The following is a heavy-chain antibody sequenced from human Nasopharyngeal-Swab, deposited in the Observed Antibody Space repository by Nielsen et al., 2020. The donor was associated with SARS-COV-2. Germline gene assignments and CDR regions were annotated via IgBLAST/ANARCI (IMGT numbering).Heavy chain of an antibody. V-gene: IGHV1-18*01. J-gene: IGHJ6*02. CDR1: GYTFTSYG. CDR3: ARDGFYEAYYYYGMDV. Sequence: ASVKVSCKASGYTFTSYGISWVRQAPGQGLEWMGWISAYNGNTNYAQKLQGRVTMTTDTSTSTAYMELRSLRSDDTAVYYCARDGFYEAYYYYGMDVWGQGTTVTVSS. CDR2: ISAYNGNT. D-gene: IGHD3-16*01.